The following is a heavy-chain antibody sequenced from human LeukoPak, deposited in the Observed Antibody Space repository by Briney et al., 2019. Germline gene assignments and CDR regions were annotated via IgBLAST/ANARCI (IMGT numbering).Heavy chain of an antibody. Sequence: APVKVSCKASGYTFTGHYMHWVRQAPGQGLEWMGWINPNSGGTNYAQKFQGRVTMTRDTSISTAYMELSRLRSDDTAVYYCARDLSVYYFDYWGQGTLVTVSS. J-gene: IGHJ4*02. CDR1: GYTFTGHY. D-gene: IGHD5/OR15-5a*01. CDR2: INPNSGGT. CDR3: ARDLSVYYFDY. V-gene: IGHV1-2*02.